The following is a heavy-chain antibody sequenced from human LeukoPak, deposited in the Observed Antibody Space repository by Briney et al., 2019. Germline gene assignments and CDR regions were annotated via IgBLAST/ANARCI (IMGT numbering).Heavy chain of an antibody. D-gene: IGHD1-26*01. CDR3: ASAPISESYLNSFDY. J-gene: IGHJ4*02. V-gene: IGHV1-69*05. CDR1: GGTFSSYA. Sequence: ASVKVSCKASGGTFSSYAISWVRQAPGQGLEWMGRIIPIFGTANYAQKFQGRVTITTDESTSTAYMELSSLRSEDTAVYYCASAPISESYLNSFDYWGQGTLVTVSS. CDR2: IIPIFGTA.